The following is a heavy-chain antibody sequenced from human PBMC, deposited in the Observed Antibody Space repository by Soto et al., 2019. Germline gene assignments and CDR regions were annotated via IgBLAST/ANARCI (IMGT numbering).Heavy chain of an antibody. D-gene: IGHD6-19*01. CDR2: ISAYNGNT. CDR1: GYTFTSYC. CDR3: ARDRGEEQWLLYYGMDV. Sequence: ASVKVSCKASGYTFTSYCISWVRQAPGQGLEWMGWISAYNGNTNYAQKLQGRVTMTTDTSTSTAYMELRSLRSDDTAVCYCARDRGEEQWLLYYGMDVWGQGTTVTVSS. J-gene: IGHJ6*02. V-gene: IGHV1-18*01.